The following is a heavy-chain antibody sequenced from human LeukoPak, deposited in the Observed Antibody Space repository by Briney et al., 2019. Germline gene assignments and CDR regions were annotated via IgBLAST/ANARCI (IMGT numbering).Heavy chain of an antibody. CDR3: AKGGDSYSSSWYGDY. D-gene: IGHD6-13*01. Sequence: GRSLRLSCAASGFTFDDYATHWVRQAPGKGLEWVSGISWNSGSIGYADSVKGRFTISRDNAKNSLYLQMNSLRAEDMALYYCAKGGDSYSSSWYGDYWGQGTLVTVSS. CDR2: ISWNSGSI. CDR1: GFTFDDYA. V-gene: IGHV3-9*03. J-gene: IGHJ4*02.